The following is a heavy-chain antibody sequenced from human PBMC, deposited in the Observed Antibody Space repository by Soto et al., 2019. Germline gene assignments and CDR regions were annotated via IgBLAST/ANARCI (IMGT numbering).Heavy chain of an antibody. V-gene: IGHV1-8*01. J-gene: IGHJ5*02. Sequence: QEQLVQSGAEVKKPGASVKVSCKTSGYTFTDYDINWVRQATGQGLEWIGWMNPNSGETGYAQKFQGRVTMTRSASLSTAYLELSSLRSEDTAVYYCARVAVAARPRWYNWFDPWGQGILVTVS. CDR1: GYTFTDYD. D-gene: IGHD2-15*01. CDR3: ARVAVAARPRWYNWFDP. CDR2: MNPNSGET.